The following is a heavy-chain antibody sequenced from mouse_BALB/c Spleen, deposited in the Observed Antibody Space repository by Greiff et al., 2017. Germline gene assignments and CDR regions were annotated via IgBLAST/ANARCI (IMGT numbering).Heavy chain of an antibody. J-gene: IGHJ4*01. CDR1: GFNIKDYY. V-gene: IGHV14-4*02. Sequence: EVQLQESGAELMRSGASVKLSCTASGFNIKDYYMHWVKQRPEQGLEWIGWIDPENGDTEYAPKFQGKATMTADTSSNTAYLQLSSLTSEDTAVYYCNAPFTTAHAMDYWGQGTSVTVSS. CDR2: IDPENGDT. D-gene: IGHD1-2*01. CDR3: NAPFTTAHAMDY.